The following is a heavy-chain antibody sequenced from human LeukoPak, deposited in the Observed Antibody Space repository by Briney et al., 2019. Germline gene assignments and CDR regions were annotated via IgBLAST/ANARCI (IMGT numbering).Heavy chain of an antibody. CDR2: INPNSGGT. Sequence: GASVKVSCTASGYTFTGYYMHWVRQAPGQGLEWMGWINPNSGGTNYAQKFQGRVTMTRDTSTSTAYMELSRLRSDDTAVYYCAILPDCSSTSCYTVDYWGQGTLVTVSS. V-gene: IGHV1-2*02. CDR1: GYTFTGYY. CDR3: AILPDCSSTSCYTVDY. D-gene: IGHD2-2*02. J-gene: IGHJ4*02.